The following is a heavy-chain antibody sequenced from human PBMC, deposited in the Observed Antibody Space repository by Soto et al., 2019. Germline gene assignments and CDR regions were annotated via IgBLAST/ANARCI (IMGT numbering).Heavy chain of an antibody. CDR1: GGAISSSKW. J-gene: IGHJ4*02. Sequence: QVQLQESGPGLVKPSGTLSLTCAVSGGAISSSKWWSWVRQPPGKGLEWIGEIYQSGSTNYNPSRESRVRMSVDKSRNQFSLKLTSVSAADTAVYYCARASATIAAAAILDYWGQGTLVTVSS. D-gene: IGHD6-13*01. CDR3: ARASATIAAAAILDY. CDR2: IYQSGST. V-gene: IGHV4-4*02.